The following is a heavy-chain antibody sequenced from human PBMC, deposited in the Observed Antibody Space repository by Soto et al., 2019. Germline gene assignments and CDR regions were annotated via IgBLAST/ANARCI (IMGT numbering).Heavy chain of an antibody. CDR2: ISSSGSTI. D-gene: IGHD2-15*01. V-gene: IGHV3-11*01. J-gene: IGHJ3*02. Sequence: GGSLRLSCAASGFTFSDYYMSWIRQAPGKGLEWVSYISSSGSTIYYADSVKGRFTISRDNAKNSLYLQMNSLRAEDTAVYYCAKGGYDLVVVAASNAFDIWGQGTMVTVSS. CDR3: AKGGYDLVVVAASNAFDI. CDR1: GFTFSDYY.